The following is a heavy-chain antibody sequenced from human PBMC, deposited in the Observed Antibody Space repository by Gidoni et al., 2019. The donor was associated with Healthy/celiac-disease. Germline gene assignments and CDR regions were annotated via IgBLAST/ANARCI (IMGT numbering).Heavy chain of an antibody. Sequence: EVQLVESGGGLVQPGRSLRLSCAASGVTFDDYAMHWVRQAPGKGLEWVSGISWNSGSIGYADSVKGRFTISRDNAKNSLYRQMNSLRAEDTAWYYCAKDRWNLFDYWGQGTLVTVSS. CDR1: GVTFDDYA. V-gene: IGHV3-9*01. D-gene: IGHD1-1*01. J-gene: IGHJ4*02. CDR2: ISWNSGSI. CDR3: AKDRWNLFDY.